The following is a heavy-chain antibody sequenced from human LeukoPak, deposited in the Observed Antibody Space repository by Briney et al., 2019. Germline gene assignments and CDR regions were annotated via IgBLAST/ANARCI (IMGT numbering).Heavy chain of an antibody. CDR1: GFTFSSYS. D-gene: IGHD2-2*01. Sequence: GGSLRLSCAASGFTFSSYSMNWVRQAPGKGLEWVSSISSSSSYIYYADSVKGRFTISRDNAKNSLYLQMNSLRAEDTAVYYCARTPGYCSSTSCSYYYGMDVWGQGTTATVSS. CDR3: ARTPGYCSSTSCSYYYGMDV. V-gene: IGHV3-21*01. CDR2: ISSSSSYI. J-gene: IGHJ6*02.